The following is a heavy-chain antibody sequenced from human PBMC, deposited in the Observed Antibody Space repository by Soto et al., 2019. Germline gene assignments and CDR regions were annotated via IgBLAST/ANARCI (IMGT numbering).Heavy chain of an antibody. CDR3: ARVFHGDYIWGSYRPAHFDY. CDR2: IYYSGST. CDR1: GGSISSYY. V-gene: IGHV4-59*01. Sequence: PSETLSLTCTVSGGSISSYYWSWIRQPPGKGLEWIGYIYYSGSTNYNPSLKSRVTISVDTSKNQFSLKLSSVTAADTAVYYCARVFHGDYIWGSYRPAHFDYWGQGTLVTVSS. J-gene: IGHJ4*02. D-gene: IGHD3-16*02.